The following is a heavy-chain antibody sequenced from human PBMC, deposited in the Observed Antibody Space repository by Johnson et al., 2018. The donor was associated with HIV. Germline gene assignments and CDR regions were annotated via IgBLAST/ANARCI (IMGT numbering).Heavy chain of an antibody. CDR3: ARSKDCSGGSCPDAFDI. D-gene: IGHD2-15*01. CDR2: ISGSGGTI. V-gene: IGHV3-11*04. CDR1: GFTFSDYY. J-gene: IGHJ3*02. Sequence: QVHLVESGGGLVKPGGSLRLSCVASGFTFSDYYMTRIRQAPGKGLEWVSYISGSGGTIYSADSVQGRFTISRDNARNSLYLQMNSLRVEDTAVYYCARSKDCSGGSCPDAFDIWGQGTMVIVSS.